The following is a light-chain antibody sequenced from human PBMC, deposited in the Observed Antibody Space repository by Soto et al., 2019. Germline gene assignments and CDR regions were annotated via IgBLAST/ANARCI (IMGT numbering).Light chain of an antibody. V-gene: IGLV7-43*01. CDR2: GTS. CDR1: TGAVTSDNS. J-gene: IGLJ1*01. Sequence: QAVVTQEPSLTVTPGGTVTLTCASSTGAVTSDNSPNWIQQKPGQAPRTLIFGTSNKHSWTPARFSGSLLGGKPALTLSGVQPEDEAEYYCLLYYGGAHVFGTGTKLTVL. CDR3: LLYYGGAHV.